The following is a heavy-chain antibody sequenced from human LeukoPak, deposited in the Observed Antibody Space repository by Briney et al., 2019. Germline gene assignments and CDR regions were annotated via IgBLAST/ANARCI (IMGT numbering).Heavy chain of an antibody. CDR2: FYHGGST. V-gene: IGHV4-38-2*02. D-gene: IGHD2/OR15-2a*01. Sequence: SETLSLTCTVSGYSISTGYYWDWIRQPPGKGLEWIGTFYHGGSTYYNPSLKSRVTISVDTSKNQFSLKLSSVTAADTAVYYCARDPADYLGYYYYMDVWGKGTTVTISS. CDR1: GYSISTGYY. J-gene: IGHJ6*03. CDR3: ARDPADYLGYYYYMDV.